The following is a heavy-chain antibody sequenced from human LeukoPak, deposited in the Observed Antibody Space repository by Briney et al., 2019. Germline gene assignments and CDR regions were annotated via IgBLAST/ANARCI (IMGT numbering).Heavy chain of an antibody. D-gene: IGHD5-12*01. J-gene: IGHJ4*02. CDR1: GFTVSSKY. CDR2: MYNDGST. Sequence: PGGSLRLSCAASGFTVSSKYMSWVRQAPGKGLEWVSVMYNDGSTHYADSVKGRFTIFRDNSKNTLYLQMNSLTAEDTAVYYCARAADTVATAPDYWGQGTLVTVSS. V-gene: IGHV3-53*01. CDR3: ARAADTVATAPDY.